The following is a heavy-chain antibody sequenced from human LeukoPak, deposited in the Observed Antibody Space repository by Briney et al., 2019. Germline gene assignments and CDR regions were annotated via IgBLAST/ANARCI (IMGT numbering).Heavy chain of an antibody. D-gene: IGHD3-10*01. CDR3: AKDLHYGSADY. V-gene: IGHV3-48*04. CDR2: ISSFSGTI. CDR1: GITFSSYS. J-gene: IGHJ4*02. Sequence: GGSLRLSCVASGITFSSYSMNWVRQAPGKGLEWVSYISSFSGTINYADSVKGRFTISRDNAKNALYLQMNSLRAEDTAVYYCAKDLHYGSADYWGQGTLVTVSS.